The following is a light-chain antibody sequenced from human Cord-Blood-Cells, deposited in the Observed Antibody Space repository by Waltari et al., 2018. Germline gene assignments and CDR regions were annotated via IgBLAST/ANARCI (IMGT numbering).Light chain of an antibody. J-gene: IGLJ3*02. Sequence: QSALTPPASVSGSPGQSITLSCTRTSRDVGSYNLFSWYQQHPGKAPKLMIYEGSKRPSGVSNRFSGSKSGNTASLTISGLQAEDEADYYCCSYAGSSTWVFGGGTKLTVL. CDR1: SRDVGSYNL. V-gene: IGLV2-23*01. CDR3: CSYAGSSTWV. CDR2: EGS.